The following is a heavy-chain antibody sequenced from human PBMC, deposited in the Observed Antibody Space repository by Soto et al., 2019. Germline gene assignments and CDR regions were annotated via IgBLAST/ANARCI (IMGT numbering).Heavy chain of an antibody. CDR2: IYFNGNT. D-gene: IGHD5-12*01. CDR1: GDSISSGGYY. J-gene: IGHJ6*02. Sequence: QLQLQESGPGLVKPSEILSLTCTVSGDSISSGGYYWGWIRQPPGKGLEWIGSIYFNGNTYYNPSLKSRVTISRDTSRNQFSVRLISVTAADTAVYYCVSRLGYGYAMDVWGQGTTVTVSS. V-gene: IGHV4-39*01. CDR3: VSRLGYGYAMDV.